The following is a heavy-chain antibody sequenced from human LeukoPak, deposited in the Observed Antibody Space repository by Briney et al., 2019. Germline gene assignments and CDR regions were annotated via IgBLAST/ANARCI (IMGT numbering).Heavy chain of an antibody. CDR2: IYSGGST. J-gene: IGHJ4*02. CDR1: GFTVSSNY. CDR3: ARDKTRGLGYSYSKSGNYFDY. V-gene: IGHV3-53*01. D-gene: IGHD5-18*01. Sequence: GGSLRLSCAASGFTVSSNYMSWVRQAPGKGLEWVSVIYSGGSTYYADSVKGRFTISRDNSKKTLYMQMNSLRAEDTAVYSCARDKTRGLGYSYSKSGNYFDYWGQGTLVTVSS.